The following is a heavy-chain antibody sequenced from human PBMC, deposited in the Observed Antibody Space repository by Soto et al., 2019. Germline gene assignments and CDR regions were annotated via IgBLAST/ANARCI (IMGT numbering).Heavy chain of an antibody. CDR1: GGSISSYY. D-gene: IGHD1-26*01. J-gene: IGHJ4*02. Sequence: QVQLQESGPGLVKPSETLSLTCTVSGGSISSYYWSWIRQPPGKGLEWIGYIYYSGSTNYNPSLTGRVTLSVDTSKNPFSLKLSSVTAADTAAYYCARGAWELQVGPDYWGPGTLVTVSS. CDR2: IYYSGST. V-gene: IGHV4-59*01. CDR3: ARGAWELQVGPDY.